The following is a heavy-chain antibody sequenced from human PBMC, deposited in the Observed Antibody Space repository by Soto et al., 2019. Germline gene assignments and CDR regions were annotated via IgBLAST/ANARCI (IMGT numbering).Heavy chain of an antibody. CDR1: GFIFRDYA. D-gene: IGHD2-21*01. Sequence: EVQLLESGGGLVQPGGSLRLPCAASGFIFRDYAMTWVRQAPGKGLEWVSSISGGAISTYYADSVKGRFTVSRDNSKNTLYLQTSSLRAEDTAIYYCAKEARAYCGTAGDNWGQGTLVTVSS. CDR2: ISGGAIST. J-gene: IGHJ4*02. CDR3: AKEARAYCGTAGDN. V-gene: IGHV3-23*01.